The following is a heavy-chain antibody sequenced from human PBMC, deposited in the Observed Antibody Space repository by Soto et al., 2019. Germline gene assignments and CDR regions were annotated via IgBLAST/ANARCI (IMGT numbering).Heavy chain of an antibody. Sequence: QITLKESGPTLVKPTQTLTLTCTFSGFSLSTSGVGVGWIRQPPGKALAWLALIYWDDDKRYSPPLKSRLTSTKHTSKNQVVLTMTNMDPVDTATYYCAHLYCSGGSCYSDYYYGMDVWGQGTTVTVSS. J-gene: IGHJ6*02. CDR1: GFSLSTSGVG. V-gene: IGHV2-5*02. D-gene: IGHD2-15*01. CDR2: IYWDDDK. CDR3: AHLYCSGGSCYSDYYYGMDV.